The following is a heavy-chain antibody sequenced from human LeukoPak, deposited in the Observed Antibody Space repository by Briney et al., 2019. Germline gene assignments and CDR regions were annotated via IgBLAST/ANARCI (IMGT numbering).Heavy chain of an antibody. CDR2: IYYSGST. CDR1: GGSISSYC. J-gene: IGHJ6*03. CDR3: ARLPSIAAHYYYYYHYMDV. D-gene: IGHD6-6*01. V-gene: IGHV4-59*01. Sequence: SETLSLTCTVSGGSISSYCWSWIRQPPGKGLEWVGYIYYSGSTNYNPSLKSRVTISVDTSKNQFSLKLSSVTAADTPVYYCARLPSIAAHYYYYYHYMDVWGKGTTVTVSS.